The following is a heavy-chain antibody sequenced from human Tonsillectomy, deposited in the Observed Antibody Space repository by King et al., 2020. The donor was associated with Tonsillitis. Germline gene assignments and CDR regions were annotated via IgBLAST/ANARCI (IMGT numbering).Heavy chain of an antibody. CDR1: GGTFSSYA. Sequence: QLVQSGAEVKKPGSSVKVSCKASGGTFSSYAISWVRQAPGQGLEWMGRIIPILGIANYAQKFQGRVTITADKSTSTAYMELSSLRSEDTAVYYCARDRGGGGNESPNYYYYGMDVWGQGTTVTVSS. D-gene: IGHD4-23*01. CDR3: ARDRGGGGNESPNYYYYGMDV. V-gene: IGHV1-69*09. J-gene: IGHJ6*02. CDR2: IIPILGIA.